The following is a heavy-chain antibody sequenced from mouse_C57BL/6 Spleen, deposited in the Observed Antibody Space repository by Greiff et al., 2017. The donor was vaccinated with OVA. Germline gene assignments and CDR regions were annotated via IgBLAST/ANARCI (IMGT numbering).Heavy chain of an antibody. CDR1: GFTFSSYG. CDR2: ISSGGSYT. CDR3: ARDYDY. V-gene: IGHV5-6*01. J-gene: IGHJ2*01. Sequence: EVNLVESGGDLVKPGGSLKLSCAASGFTFSSYGMSWVRQTPDKRLEWVATISSGGSYTYYPDSVKGRFTISRDNAKNTLYLQMSSLKSEDTAMYYCARDYDYWGQGTTLTVSS. D-gene: IGHD2-4*01.